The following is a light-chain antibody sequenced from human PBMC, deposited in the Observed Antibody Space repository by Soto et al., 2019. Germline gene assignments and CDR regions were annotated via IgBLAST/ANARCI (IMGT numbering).Light chain of an antibody. CDR2: GAS. CDR1: QSVSSD. CDR3: QQYDNWPQT. J-gene: IGKJ1*01. Sequence: EIVMTQSPATLSVSPGERATLSCRASQSVSSDLAWYQHKPGQAPRLRIYGASTRATGIPARFSGRGSGTEFTLTISSLQSVDFAVYYCQQYDNWPQTFGQGTKVEIK. V-gene: IGKV3-15*01.